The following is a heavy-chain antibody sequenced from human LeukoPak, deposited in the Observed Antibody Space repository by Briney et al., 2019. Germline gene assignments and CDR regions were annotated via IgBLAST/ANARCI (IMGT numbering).Heavy chain of an antibody. CDR1: GCSFSSYW. J-gene: IGHJ4*02. D-gene: IGHD1-26*01. Sequence: GGSLRLSCAASGCSFSSYWMTWVRQAPGKGLEWVANIKQDGSEKYYVDSVKGRFTISRDNAKNSLYLQMNSLRAEDTAMYYCASRLPRGSSFDYWGQGTLVTVSS. V-gene: IGHV3-7*01. CDR2: IKQDGSEK. CDR3: ASRLPRGSSFDY.